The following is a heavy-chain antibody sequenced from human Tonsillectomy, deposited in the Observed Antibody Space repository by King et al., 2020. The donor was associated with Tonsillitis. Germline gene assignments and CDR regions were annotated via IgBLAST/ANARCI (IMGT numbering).Heavy chain of an antibody. CDR3: ASATCSSTTCYRPEYFHK. Sequence: VQLQESGPGLVKPSQTLSLTCIVSGGSISSDSYYWSWIRQHPGKGLEWIGYIHYTGSTYYSPSLKSRMTISVDTSKNQFSLNLTSVTAADTAVYYCASATCSSTTCYRPEYFHKWGQGALVTVSS. CDR1: GGSISSDSYY. J-gene: IGHJ1*01. D-gene: IGHD2-2*01. CDR2: IHYTGST. V-gene: IGHV4-31*03.